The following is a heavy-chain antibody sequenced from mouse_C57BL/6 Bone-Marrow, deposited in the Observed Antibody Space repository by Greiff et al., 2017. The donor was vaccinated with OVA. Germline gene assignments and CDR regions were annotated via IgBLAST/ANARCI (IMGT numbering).Heavy chain of an antibody. J-gene: IGHJ2*01. D-gene: IGHD1-1*01. CDR3: ARHYYGSSYY. CDR2: ISSGGSYT. CDR1: GFTFSSYG. V-gene: IGHV5-6*01. Sequence: EVKLMESGGDLVKPGGSLKLSCAASGFTFSSYGMSWVRLTPDKRLEWVATISSGGSYTYYPDSVKGRFTISRDNAKNTLYLQMSSLKSEDTAVYYCARHYYGSSYYWGQGTTLTVSS.